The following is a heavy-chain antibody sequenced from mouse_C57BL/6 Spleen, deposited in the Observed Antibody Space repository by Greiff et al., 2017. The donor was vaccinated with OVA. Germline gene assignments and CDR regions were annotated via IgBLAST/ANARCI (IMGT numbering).Heavy chain of an antibody. V-gene: IGHV1-82*01. Sequence: QVQLQQSGPELVKPGASVKISCKASGYAFSSSWMNWVKQRPGKGLEWIGRIYPGDGDTNYNGKFKGKATLTADKSSSTAYMQLSSLTSEDSAVYFCAGRGWDGAMDYWGQGTTLTVSS. D-gene: IGHD3-1*01. J-gene: IGHJ2*01. CDR3: AGRGWDGAMDY. CDR2: IYPGDGDT. CDR1: GYAFSSSW.